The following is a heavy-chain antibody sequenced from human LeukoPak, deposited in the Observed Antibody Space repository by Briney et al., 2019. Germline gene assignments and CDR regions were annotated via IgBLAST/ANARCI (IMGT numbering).Heavy chain of an antibody. CDR2: ISYDGSNT. CDR1: GFTFSSYG. J-gene: IGHJ4*02. D-gene: IGHD3-10*01. V-gene: IGHV3-30*18. Sequence: GRSLRLSCAASGFTFSSYGMHWVRQAPGKGLEWVAVISYDGSNTYYADSLKGRFTISRDNSKNSLYLQMNSLRAEDTAVYYCAKPYYYGSRSYMDYWGQGTLVTVSS. CDR3: AKPYYYGSRSYMDY.